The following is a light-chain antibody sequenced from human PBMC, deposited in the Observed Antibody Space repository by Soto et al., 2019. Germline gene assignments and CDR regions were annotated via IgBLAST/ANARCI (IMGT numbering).Light chain of an antibody. CDR3: QQYGNSGVT. CDR2: GVS. J-gene: IGKJ3*01. CDR1: QSVNSNY. Sequence: EIVLTQSPGTLSLSPGERATLSSWASQSVNSNYLAWHQQKPGQAPRLLIYGVSSRATGIPDRFSGSGSGTDFTLTISRLEPEDFAVYYCQQYGNSGVTFGPGTKVDIK. V-gene: IGKV3-20*01.